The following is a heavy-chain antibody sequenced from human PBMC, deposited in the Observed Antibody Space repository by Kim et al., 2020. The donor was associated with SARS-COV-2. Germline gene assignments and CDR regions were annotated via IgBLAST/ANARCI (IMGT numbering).Heavy chain of an antibody. J-gene: IGHJ4*02. CDR3: ARGAQLEYQLPDRRRYFDY. D-gene: IGHD2-2*01. CDR1: GGSISSSNW. Sequence: SETLSLTCAVSGGSISSSNWWSWVRQPPGKGLEWIGEIYHSGSTNYNPSLKSRVTISVDKSKNQFSLKLSSVTAADTAVYYCARGAQLEYQLPDRRRYFDYWGQGTLVTVSS. V-gene: IGHV4-4*02. CDR2: IYHSGST.